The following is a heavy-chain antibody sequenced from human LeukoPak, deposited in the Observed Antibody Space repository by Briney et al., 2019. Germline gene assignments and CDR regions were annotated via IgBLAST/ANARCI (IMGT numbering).Heavy chain of an antibody. CDR3: AKLGHSDGWYLGAFDI. D-gene: IGHD6-19*01. CDR1: GGSITGHY. V-gene: IGHV4-59*08. Sequence: SETLSLTCTVSGGSITGHYWNWIRQTPGKRLEWIGYTSYSRTTIYNSYFKGRATMSIDTSKNQLYLNLTSVTATDTAVYYCAKLGHSDGWYLGAFDIWGQGTAAIVSS. CDR2: TSYSRTT. J-gene: IGHJ3*02.